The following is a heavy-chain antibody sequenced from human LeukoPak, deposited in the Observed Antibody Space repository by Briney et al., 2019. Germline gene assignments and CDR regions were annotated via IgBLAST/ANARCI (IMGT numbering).Heavy chain of an antibody. Sequence: EASVKVSCKASGYTFTSYYLHWVRQAPGQGLEWMGIINPSGGSTSYAQKFQGRVTMTRDTSISTAYMELSGLRSDDTAVYYCARDSGLGPTWHPFDHWGQGTPVTVSS. V-gene: IGHV1-46*01. D-gene: IGHD1-26*01. CDR1: GYTFTSYY. J-gene: IGHJ4*02. CDR2: INPSGGST. CDR3: ARDSGLGPTWHPFDH.